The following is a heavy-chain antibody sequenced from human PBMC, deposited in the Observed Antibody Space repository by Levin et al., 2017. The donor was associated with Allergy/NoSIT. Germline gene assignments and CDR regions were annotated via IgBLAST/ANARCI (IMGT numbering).Heavy chain of an antibody. CDR2: IYYSGST. CDR3: ARHKVKRRGDYRGDAFDI. V-gene: IGHV4-59*08. J-gene: IGHJ3*02. CDR1: GGSISSYY. D-gene: IGHD4-11*01. Sequence: PSETLSLTCTASGGSISSYYWSWIRQPPGKGLEWIGYIYYSGSTTYNPSLKSRVTISVDTSKNQFSLKLSSVTAADTAVYYCARHKVKRRGDYRGDAFDIWGQGTMVTVSS.